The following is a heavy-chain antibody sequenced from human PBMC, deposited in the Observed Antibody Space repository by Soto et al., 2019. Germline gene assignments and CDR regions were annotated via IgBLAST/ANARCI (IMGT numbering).Heavy chain of an antibody. CDR1: GYTFTSYG. J-gene: IGHJ4*02. V-gene: IGHV1-18*01. CDR2: ISAYNGNT. Sequence: QVQLVQSGAEVKKPGASVKVSCKASGYTFTSYGISWVRQAPGQGLEWMGWISAYNGNTNYAQKLQGRVTMTTDTSTSPPYMELRSLRSDDTAVYYCASSTRFSVATMSGENYWGQGTLVTDSS. D-gene: IGHD5-12*01. CDR3: ASSTRFSVATMSGENY.